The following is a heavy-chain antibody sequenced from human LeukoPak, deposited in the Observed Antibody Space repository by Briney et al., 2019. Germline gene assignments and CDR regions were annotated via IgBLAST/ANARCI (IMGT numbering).Heavy chain of an antibody. J-gene: IGHJ4*02. D-gene: IGHD6-13*01. CDR3: AKDPRRYSRTGGYFDY. Sequence: GGSLRLSCAASGFTFNTYGMHWVRQAPGKGLEWVAFIRYDGSYKYYADSVKGRFTISRDNSKNTLYLQMNSLRADDTAVYYCAKDPRRYSRTGGYFDYWGQGTLVTVSS. CDR2: IRYDGSYK. CDR1: GFTFNTYG. V-gene: IGHV3-30*02.